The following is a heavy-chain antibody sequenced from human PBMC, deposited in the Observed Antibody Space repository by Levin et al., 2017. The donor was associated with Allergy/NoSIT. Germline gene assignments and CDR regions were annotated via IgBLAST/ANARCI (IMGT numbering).Heavy chain of an antibody. CDR3: ARGELPIGGMDV. CDR2: IIPIFGTA. CDR1: GGTFSSYA. Sequence: SVKVSCKASGGTFSSYAISWVRQAPGQGLEWMGGIIPIFGTANYAQKFQGRVTITADESTSTAYMELSSLRSEDTAVYYCARGELPIGGMDVWGQGTTVTVSS. J-gene: IGHJ6*02. V-gene: IGHV1-69*13. D-gene: IGHD1-7*01.